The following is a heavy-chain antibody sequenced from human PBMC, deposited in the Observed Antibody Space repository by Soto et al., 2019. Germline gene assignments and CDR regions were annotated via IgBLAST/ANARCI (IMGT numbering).Heavy chain of an antibody. CDR1: GGSISSGDYY. V-gene: IGHV4-31*03. D-gene: IGHD3-16*02. J-gene: IGHJ5*02. Sequence: QVQLQESGPGLVKPSQTLSLTCTLSGGSISSGDYYWSWIRHPPGKGLEWIRNIYYSGRTNYNPSLKSRLNISLDTSNKHFFLQLSAVTAADTAVYYCATMGLHSGELSRNWFDPWGQGTLVTVSS. CDR2: IYYSGRT. CDR3: ATMGLHSGELSRNWFDP.